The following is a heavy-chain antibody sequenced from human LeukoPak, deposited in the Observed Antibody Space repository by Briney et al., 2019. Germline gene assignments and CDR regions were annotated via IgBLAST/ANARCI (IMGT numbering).Heavy chain of an antibody. Sequence: ASVKVSCKASGYTFTGYYMHWVRQAPGQGLEWMGWINPNSGGTNYAQKFQGRVTMTRDMSTSTVYMELSSLRSEDTAVYYCARDSLPAGAVAGTSDAFDIWGQGTMVTVSS. CDR1: GYTFTGYY. J-gene: IGHJ3*02. D-gene: IGHD6-19*01. CDR3: ARDSLPAGAVAGTSDAFDI. CDR2: INPNSGGT. V-gene: IGHV1-2*02.